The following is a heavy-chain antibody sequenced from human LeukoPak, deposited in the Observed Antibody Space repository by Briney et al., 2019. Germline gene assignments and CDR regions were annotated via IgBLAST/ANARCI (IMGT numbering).Heavy chain of an antibody. V-gene: IGHV3-30*18. D-gene: IGHD3-9*01. CDR3: AKVLYDILTGYYGPQDY. CDR2: ISYDGSNK. Sequence: GGSLRLSCAASGFTFSSYGMHWVRQAPGKGLEWVAVISYDGSNKYYADSVKGRFTISRDNSKNTLYLQMNSLRAEDTAVYYCAKVLYDILTGYYGPQDYWGQGTLVTVSS. J-gene: IGHJ4*02. CDR1: GFTFSSYG.